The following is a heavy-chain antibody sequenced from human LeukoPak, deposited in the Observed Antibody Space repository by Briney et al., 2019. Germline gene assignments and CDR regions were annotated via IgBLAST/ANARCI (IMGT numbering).Heavy chain of an antibody. CDR3: ARDRATVTANDAFDI. V-gene: IGHV3-21*01. D-gene: IGHD4-11*01. CDR2: ISSSSSYI. J-gene: IGHJ3*02. CDR1: GFTFSSYS. Sequence: GGSLRLSCAASGFTFSSYSMNWVRQAPGKGLEWVSSISSSSSYIFYADSVQGRFTISRDNAKSSLYLQMNSLRAEDTAVYYCARDRATVTANDAFDIWGQGTTVTVSS.